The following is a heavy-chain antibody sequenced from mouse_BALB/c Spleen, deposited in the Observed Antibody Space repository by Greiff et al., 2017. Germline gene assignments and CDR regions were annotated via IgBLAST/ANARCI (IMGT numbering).Heavy chain of an antibody. J-gene: IGHJ2*01. D-gene: IGHD2-1*01. CDR2: ISSGGGST. Sequence: LVESGGGLVKPGGSLKLSCAASGFAFSSYDMSWVRQTPEKRLEWVAYISSGGGSTYYPDTVKGRFTISRDNARNILYLQMSSLRSEDTAMYYCARRGGNYGWYYFDYWGQGTTLTVSS. CDR1: GFAFSSYD. CDR3: ARRGGNYGWYYFDY. V-gene: IGHV5-12-1*01.